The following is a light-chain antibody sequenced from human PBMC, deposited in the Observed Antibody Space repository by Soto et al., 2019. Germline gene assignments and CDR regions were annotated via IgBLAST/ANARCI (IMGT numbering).Light chain of an antibody. CDR2: DVT. CDR3: CSYTTRSTRV. Sequence: QSALTQPASVSGSPGQSITISCIGTGSDVGAYNYVSWYQQVPGKAPKLIISDVTNGPIGVSTRFAGSKSGYTASLTISGLQAEDEADYYCCSYTTRSTRVFGGGTQLTVL. J-gene: IGLJ3*02. V-gene: IGLV2-14*01. CDR1: GSDVGAYNY.